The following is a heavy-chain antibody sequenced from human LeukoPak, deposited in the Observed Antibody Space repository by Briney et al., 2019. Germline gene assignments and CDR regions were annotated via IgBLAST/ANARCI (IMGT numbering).Heavy chain of an antibody. D-gene: IGHD1-14*01. CDR2: IYYSGST. CDR3: ARSTGGDGGFDY. CDR1: GGSISSSSYY. J-gene: IGHJ4*02. Sequence: SETLSLTCTVSGGSISSSSYYWGWIRQPPGKGLEWIGSIYYSGSTYYNPSLKSRVTISVDTSKNQFSLKLSSVTAADTAVYYCARSTGGDGGFDYWGQGTLVTVSS. V-gene: IGHV4-39*01.